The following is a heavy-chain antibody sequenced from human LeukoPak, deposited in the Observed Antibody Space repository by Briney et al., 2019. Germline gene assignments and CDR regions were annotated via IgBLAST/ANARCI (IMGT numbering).Heavy chain of an antibody. CDR1: GLTFSSYG. CDR2: IAYDGSNK. Sequence: PGRSLRLSCAASGLTFSSYGMHWVRQAPGKGLEWVAVIAYDGSNKYYVDSVKCRFTISRDNSKNTLYLQMNSLRAEDTAVYYCAKDLQDSRVDWLLSPPGYSSGYPLGGYWGQGTLVTVSS. J-gene: IGHJ4*02. D-gene: IGHD3-9*01. CDR3: AKDLQDSRVDWLLSPPGYSSGYPLGGY. V-gene: IGHV3-30*18.